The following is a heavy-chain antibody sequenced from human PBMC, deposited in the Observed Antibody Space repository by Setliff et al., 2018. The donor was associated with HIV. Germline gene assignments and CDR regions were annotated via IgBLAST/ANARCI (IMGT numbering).Heavy chain of an antibody. CDR1: GGTLSSHA. CDR2: IIPIFDRT. J-gene: IGHJ2*01. V-gene: IGHV1-69*13. CDR3: ARDDHYYDMGSIYSDWYFDV. D-gene: IGHD3-22*01. Sequence: GASVKVSCKIFGGTLSSHALSWVRQAPGQGLEWMGGIIPIFDRTNYAQKFQGRVTITADESTSTAYMELSSLRSEDTAVYYCARDDHYYDMGSIYSDWYFDVWGPATQVTVSS.